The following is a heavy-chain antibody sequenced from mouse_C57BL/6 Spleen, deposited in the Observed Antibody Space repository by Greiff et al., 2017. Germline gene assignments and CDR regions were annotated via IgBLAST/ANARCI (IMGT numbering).Heavy chain of an antibody. CDR2: IWRGGST. CDR3: AKNTVVAYYAMDY. CDR1: GFSLTSYG. Sequence: VQRVESGPGLVQPSQSLSITCTVSGFSLTSYGVHWVRQSPGKGLEWLGVIWRGGSTDYNAAFMSRLSITKDNSKSQVFFKMNSLQADDIAIYYCAKNTVVAYYAMDYWGQGTSVTVSS. D-gene: IGHD1-1*01. V-gene: IGHV2-5*01. J-gene: IGHJ4*01.